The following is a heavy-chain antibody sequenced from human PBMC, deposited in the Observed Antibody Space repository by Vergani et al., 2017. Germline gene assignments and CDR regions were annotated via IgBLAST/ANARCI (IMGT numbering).Heavy chain of an antibody. J-gene: IGHJ4*02. CDR3: AKGDSCQIGSPHDYYVDY. V-gene: IGHV3-30*02. CDR1: GFIFNYYG. Sequence: QVHLVESGGGVVQPGGSLRLSCAASGFIFNYYGINWVRQAPGKGLEWVSFIRSDGGSEMYADSVRGRFTISRDNSKNTVSLEMLSLRTEDTAVYYCAKGDSCQIGSPHDYYVDYWGQETLVTVSS. D-gene: IGHD3-22*01. CDR2: IRSDGGSE.